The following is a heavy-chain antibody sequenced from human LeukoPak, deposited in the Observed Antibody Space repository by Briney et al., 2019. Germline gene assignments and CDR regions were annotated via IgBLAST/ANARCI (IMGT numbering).Heavy chain of an antibody. V-gene: IGHV4-59*01. J-gene: IGHJ4*02. CDR1: GGSISSYY. D-gene: IGHD2-21*01. Sequence: SETLSLACTVSGGSISSYYWSWIRQPPGKGLEWIGYIYYSGSTNYNPSLKSRVTISVDTSKNQFSLKLSSVTAADTAVYYCARAGVRYYFDYWGQGTLVTVSS. CDR3: ARAGVRYYFDY. CDR2: IYYSGST.